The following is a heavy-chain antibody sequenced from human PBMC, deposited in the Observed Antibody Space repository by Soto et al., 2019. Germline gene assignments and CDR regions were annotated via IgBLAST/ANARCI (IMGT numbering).Heavy chain of an antibody. Sequence: QVQLVQSGAEVKKPGSSVKVSCKASGGTFSSYAISWVRQAPGQGHEWMGGIIPIFGTANYAQKFQGRVTITAVESTSTAYMDLISLRSDDTAVYYCARVGWSTPPDHYYFDYWGQGTLVTVSS. J-gene: IGHJ4*02. CDR1: GGTFSSYA. V-gene: IGHV1-69*01. CDR3: ARVGWSTPPDHYYFDY. D-gene: IGHD6-19*01. CDR2: IIPIFGTA.